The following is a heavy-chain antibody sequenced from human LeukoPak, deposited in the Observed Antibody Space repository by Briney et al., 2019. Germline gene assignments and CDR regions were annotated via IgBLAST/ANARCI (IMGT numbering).Heavy chain of an antibody. CDR1: GYSFTSYW. J-gene: IGHJ6*03. Sequence: GESLKISCKGSGYSFTSYWIRWVRQMPGKGLEWMGIIYPGVSDTRYSPSFQGQVTISADKSISTAYLQWSSLKASDTAMYYCARGGPWCGGDCYPPSYYYYMDVWGKGTTVTVSS. CDR2: IYPGVSDT. V-gene: IGHV5-51*01. CDR3: ARGGPWCGGDCYPPSYYYYMDV. D-gene: IGHD2-21*01.